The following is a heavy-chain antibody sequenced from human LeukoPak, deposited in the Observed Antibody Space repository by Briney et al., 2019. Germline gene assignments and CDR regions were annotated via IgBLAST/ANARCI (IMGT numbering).Heavy chain of an antibody. CDR1: GGSISNFY. CDR3: ARLDRLALLRGVTGYHSLDV. Sequence: ASETLSLTCTVSGGSISNFYWSWIRQPPGGGLEWIGYIYYSGTTNYNPSLKSRVTMSVDASKNQFSLWLTSVTAADTAVYYCARLDRLALLRGVTGYHSLDVWGKGTKVTVSS. V-gene: IGHV4-59*01. D-gene: IGHD3-10*01. J-gene: IGHJ6*04. CDR2: IYYSGTT.